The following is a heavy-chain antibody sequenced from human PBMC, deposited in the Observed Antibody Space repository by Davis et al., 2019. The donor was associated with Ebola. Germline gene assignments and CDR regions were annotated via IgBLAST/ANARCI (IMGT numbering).Heavy chain of an antibody. CDR1: GGSISSGGYY. Sequence: PSETLSLTCTVSGGSISSGGYYWSWIRQHPRKGLEWIGYIYYSGSTYYNPSLKSRVTISVDTSKNQFSLKLSSVTAADTAVYYCARAQQLANFDYWGQGTLVTVSS. V-gene: IGHV4-31*03. CDR2: IYYSGST. CDR3: ARAQQLANFDY. J-gene: IGHJ4*02. D-gene: IGHD6-13*01.